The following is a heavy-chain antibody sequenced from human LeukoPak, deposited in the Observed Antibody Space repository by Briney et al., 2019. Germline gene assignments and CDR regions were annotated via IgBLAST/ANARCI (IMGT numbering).Heavy chain of an antibody. CDR2: ISAYNGNT. CDR3: ARDGSGDSSGWYGRSYNWFDP. V-gene: IGHV1-18*01. Sequence: ASVKVSCKASGYTFTSYGISWVRQAPGQGLEWMGWISAYNGNTNYAQKLQGRVTMTTDTSTSKAYMELRSLRSDDTAVYYCARDGSGDSSGWYGRSYNWFDPWGQGTLVTVSS. J-gene: IGHJ5*02. CDR1: GYTFTSYG. D-gene: IGHD6-19*01.